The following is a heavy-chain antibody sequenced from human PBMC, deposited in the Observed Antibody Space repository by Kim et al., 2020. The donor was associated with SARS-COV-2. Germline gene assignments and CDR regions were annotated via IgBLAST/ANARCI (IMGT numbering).Heavy chain of an antibody. D-gene: IGHD6-13*01. V-gene: IGHV4-34*01. CDR3: ASGQQPCDY. Sequence: GSTNYNPSLKSRVTMSVDTSKNQFSLKLSSVTAADTAVYYCASGQQPCDYWGQGTLVTVSS. J-gene: IGHJ4*02. CDR2: GST.